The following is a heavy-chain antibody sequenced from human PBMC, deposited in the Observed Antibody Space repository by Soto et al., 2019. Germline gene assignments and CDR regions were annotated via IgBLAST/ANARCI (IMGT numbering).Heavy chain of an antibody. CDR1: GFTFSSYG. D-gene: IGHD2-2*02. CDR3: ARMASRCSSTSCYTHYYYYGMDV. J-gene: IGHJ6*02. V-gene: IGHV3-33*01. CDR2: IWYDGSNK. Sequence: GGSLRLSCAASGFTFSSYGMHWVRQAPGKGLEWVAVIWYDGSNKYYADSVKGRFTISRDNSKNTLYLQMNSLRAEDTAVYYCARMASRCSSTSCYTHYYYYGMDVWGQGTTVTVSS.